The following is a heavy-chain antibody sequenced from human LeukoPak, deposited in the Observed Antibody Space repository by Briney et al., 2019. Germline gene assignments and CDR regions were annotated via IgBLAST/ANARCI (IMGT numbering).Heavy chain of an antibody. CDR1: GFTFSKYG. CDR3: ARAGTGNALNY. J-gene: IGHJ4*02. D-gene: IGHD1/OR15-1a*01. CDR2: IWYDGSNK. Sequence: PGGSLRLSCAASGFTFSKYGMNWVRQAPGKGLEWVAIIWYDGSNKYFAESVMGRFTISKDNSKNTVYLQMNSLRIEDTAVYHCARAGTGNALNYWGPGTQVTVSS. V-gene: IGHV3-33*01.